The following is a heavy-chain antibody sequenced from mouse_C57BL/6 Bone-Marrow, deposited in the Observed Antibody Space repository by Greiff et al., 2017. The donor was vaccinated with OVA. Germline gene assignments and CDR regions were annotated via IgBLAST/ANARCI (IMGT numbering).Heavy chain of an antibody. CDR3: GRRGITTVVAPHAMDY. CDR2: ISNLAYSI. D-gene: IGHD1-1*01. Sequence: EVQLVESGGGLVQPGGSLKLSCAASGFTFSDYGMAWVRQAPRKGPEWVAFISNLAYSIYYADTVTGRFTISRENATNTLYLEMSSLRSEDTAMDYCGRRGITTVVAPHAMDYWGQGTSVTVSS. J-gene: IGHJ4*01. CDR1: GFTFSDYG. V-gene: IGHV5-15*01.